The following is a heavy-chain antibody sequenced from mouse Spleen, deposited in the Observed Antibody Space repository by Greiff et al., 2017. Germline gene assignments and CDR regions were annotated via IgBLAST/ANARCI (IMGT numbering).Heavy chain of an antibody. J-gene: IGHJ3*01. V-gene: IGHV2-9*02. CDR3: AREGDYPWFAY. CDR2: IWAGGST. Sequence: VQLVESGPGLVAPSQSLSITCTVSGFSLTSYGVHWVRQPPGKGLEWLGVIWAGGSTNYNSALMSRLSISKDNSKSQVFLKMNSLQTDDTAMYYCAREGDYPWFAYWGQGTLVTVSA. CDR1: GFSLTSYG. D-gene: IGHD2-4*01.